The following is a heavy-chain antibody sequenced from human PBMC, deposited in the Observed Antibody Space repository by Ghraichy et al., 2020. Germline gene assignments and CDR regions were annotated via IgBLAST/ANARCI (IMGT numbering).Heavy chain of an antibody. J-gene: IGHJ4*02. D-gene: IGHD3-10*01. CDR3: ARHLRNYYGSGSPVYFDY. CDR1: GGSISSYY. Sequence: SETLSLTCTVSGGSISSYYWSWIRQPPGKGLEWIGYIYYSGSTNYNPSLKSRVTISVDTSKNQFSLKLSSVTAADTAVYYCARHLRNYYGSGSPVYFDYWGQGTLVTVSS. V-gene: IGHV4-59*08. CDR2: IYYSGST.